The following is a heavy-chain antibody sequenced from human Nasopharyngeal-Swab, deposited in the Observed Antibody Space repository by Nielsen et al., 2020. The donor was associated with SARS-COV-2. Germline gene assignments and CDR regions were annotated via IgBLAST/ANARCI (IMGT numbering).Heavy chain of an antibody. D-gene: IGHD3-16*02. CDR2: IYYSGST. V-gene: IGHV4-30-4*01. CDR3: ARDPVYDYVWGSYRIDAFDI. J-gene: IGHJ3*02. Sequence: LRLSCTVSGGSISSGDYYWSWIRQPPGKGLEWIGYIYYSGSTYYNPSLKSRVTISVDTSKNQFSLKLSSVTAADTAVYYCARDPVYDYVWGSYRIDAFDIWGQGTMVTVSS. CDR1: GGSISSGDYY.